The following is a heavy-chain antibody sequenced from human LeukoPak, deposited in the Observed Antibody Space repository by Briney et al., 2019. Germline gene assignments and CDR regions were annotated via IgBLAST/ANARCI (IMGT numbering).Heavy chain of an antibody. D-gene: IGHD6-19*01. CDR1: GFTFSDYY. Sequence: GGSLILSCAASGFTFSDYYMSWIRQAPGKGLEWVSYISSSSSYTNYADSVKGRFTISRDNAKNSLYLQMNSLRAEDTAVYYCARAGKGSSGSVGDYWGQGTLVTVSS. V-gene: IGHV3-11*06. CDR2: ISSSSSYT. J-gene: IGHJ4*02. CDR3: ARAGKGSSGSVGDY.